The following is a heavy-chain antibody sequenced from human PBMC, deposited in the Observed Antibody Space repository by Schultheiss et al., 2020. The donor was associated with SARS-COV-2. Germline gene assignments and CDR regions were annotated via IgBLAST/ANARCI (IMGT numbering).Heavy chain of an antibody. CDR2: IKSKTDGGTT. J-gene: IGHJ4*02. Sequence: GGSLRLSCAASGFTFSSYWMHWVRQAPGKGLEWVGRIKSKTDGGTTDYAAPVKGRFTISRDDSKNTLYLQMNSLKTEDTAVYYCTTDRIYDYIWGSYRLGDYWCQGTLVTVSS. D-gene: IGHD3-16*02. CDR1: GFTFSSYW. V-gene: IGHV3-15*01. CDR3: TTDRIYDYIWGSYRLGDY.